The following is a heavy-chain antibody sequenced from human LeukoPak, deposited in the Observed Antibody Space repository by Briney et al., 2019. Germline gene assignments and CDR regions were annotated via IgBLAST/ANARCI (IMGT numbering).Heavy chain of an antibody. D-gene: IGHD4/OR15-4a*01. CDR2: IGTAGDT. Sequence: PGGSLRLSCAASGFTFNSYDMHWVRQATGKGLEWVSAIGTAGDTYYPGSVKGRFTISRENAKNSLYLQMNSLRAGDTAVYYCARSLGAFDAFDIWGQGTMVTVSS. J-gene: IGHJ3*02. V-gene: IGHV3-13*01. CDR1: GFTFNSYD. CDR3: ARSLGAFDAFDI.